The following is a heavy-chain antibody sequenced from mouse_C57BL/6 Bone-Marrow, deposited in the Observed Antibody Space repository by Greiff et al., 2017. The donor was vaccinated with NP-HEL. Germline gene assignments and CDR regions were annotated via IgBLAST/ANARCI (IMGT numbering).Heavy chain of an antibody. V-gene: IGHV1-80*01. J-gene: IGHJ3*01. CDR3: ARGAY. Sequence: QVQLQQSGAELVKPGASVKISCKASGYEFSNYWMNWVKQRPGKGLEWIGQIYPGVGDTNYNGKLKDKASLTADNSSSTAYMQLSRLTSEDSSVYFCARGAYGGQGTLVTVSA. CDR2: IYPGVGDT. CDR1: GYEFSNYW.